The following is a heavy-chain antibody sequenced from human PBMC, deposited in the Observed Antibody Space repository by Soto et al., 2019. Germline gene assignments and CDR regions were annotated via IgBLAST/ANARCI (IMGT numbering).Heavy chain of an antibody. CDR3: ARDYRAYCGGDCYSGAFDI. V-gene: IGHV3-33*01. CDR1: GFTFSSYG. Sequence: GGSLRLSCAASGFTFSSYGMHWVRQAPGKGLEWVAVIWYDGSNKYYADSVKGRFTISRDNSKNTLYLQMNSLRAEDTAVYYCARDYRAYCGGDCYSGAFDIWGQGTMVTVSS. D-gene: IGHD2-21*02. J-gene: IGHJ3*02. CDR2: IWYDGSNK.